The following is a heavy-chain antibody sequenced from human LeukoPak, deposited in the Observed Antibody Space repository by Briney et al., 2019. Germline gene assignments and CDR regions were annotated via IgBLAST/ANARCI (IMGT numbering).Heavy chain of an antibody. Sequence: PGGSLRLSCVASGFTFSSYAMSWVRQAPGKGLEWVSAISKSGGSTYYADSVKGRFTLSRDNSKNTLYLQMNTLRAEDTAVYYCARGPTLTHSDYWGQGTLITVSS. D-gene: IGHD3-9*01. CDR2: ISKSGGST. V-gene: IGHV3-23*01. CDR3: ARGPTLTHSDY. J-gene: IGHJ4*02. CDR1: GFTFSSYA.